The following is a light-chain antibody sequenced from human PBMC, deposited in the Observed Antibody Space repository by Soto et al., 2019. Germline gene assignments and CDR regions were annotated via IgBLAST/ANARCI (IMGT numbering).Light chain of an antibody. J-gene: IGKJ3*01. CDR3: QQYNKWPLT. V-gene: IGKV3-15*01. CDR1: QSVNNN. Sequence: IVMTQSPVTLSVSPGERPTLSCAPSQSVNNNVAWYQQKPGHTPRLLIYSASIGATGTPARFSGSGSGSDFTLTISSLQSEDFAVYYCQQYNKWPLTFGPRPKVDIK. CDR2: SAS.